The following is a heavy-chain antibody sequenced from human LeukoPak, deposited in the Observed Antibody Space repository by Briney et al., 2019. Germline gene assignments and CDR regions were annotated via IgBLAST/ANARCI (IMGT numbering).Heavy chain of an antibody. CDR3: ARALRPGSYHNWFDP. CDR2: ISSSSSYI. CDR1: GFTFSSYS. J-gene: IGHJ5*02. Sequence: GGSLRLSCAASGFTFSSYSMNWVRQAPGKGLEWVSSISSSSSYIYYADSVKGRFTISRDNAKNSLYLQMNSLRAKDTAVYYCARALRPGSYHNWFDPWSQGTLVTVSS. V-gene: IGHV3-21*01. D-gene: IGHD3-10*01.